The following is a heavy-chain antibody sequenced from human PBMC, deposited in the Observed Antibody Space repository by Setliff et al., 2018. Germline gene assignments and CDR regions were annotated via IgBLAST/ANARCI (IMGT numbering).Heavy chain of an antibody. D-gene: IGHD6-19*01. V-gene: IGHV4-61*02. CDR3: ARTRGSSGWLNWFDP. J-gene: IGHJ5*02. CDR2: IYTSGST. Sequence: PSETLSLTCTVSGGSISSGSYYWSWIRQPAGKGLEWIGRIYTSGSTNYSPSLKSRVTISVDTSKNQFSLKLSSVTAADTAVYYCARTRGSSGWLNWFDPWGQGTLVTVSS. CDR1: GGSISSGSYY.